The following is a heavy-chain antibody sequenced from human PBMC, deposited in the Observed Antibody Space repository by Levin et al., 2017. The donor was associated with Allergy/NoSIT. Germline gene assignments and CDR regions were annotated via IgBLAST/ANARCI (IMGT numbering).Heavy chain of an antibody. V-gene: IGHV4-59*08. CDR2: IYYTGST. D-gene: IGHD6-13*01. Sequence: SQTLSLTCTVSGGSISSYYWSWIRQPPGKGLEWIGYIYYTGSTYYNPSLKSRVTISVDTSKNQFSLKLSSVTAADTAVYYCARLSAAALEDWGQGTLVTVSS. CDR3: ARLSAAALED. CDR1: GGSISSYY. J-gene: IGHJ4*02.